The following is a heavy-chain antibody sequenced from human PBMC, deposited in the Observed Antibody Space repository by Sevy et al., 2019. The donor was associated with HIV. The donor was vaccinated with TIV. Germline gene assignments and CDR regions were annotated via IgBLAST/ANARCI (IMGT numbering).Heavy chain of an antibody. CDR2: IWHDGSKI. J-gene: IGHJ4*02. D-gene: IGHD3-22*01. CDR1: GFTFSTYG. V-gene: IGHV3-33*01. Sequence: GGSLRLSCAASGFTFSTYGMHWVRQSPGKGLEWVAVIWHDGSKIYYADSVKGRFTISSDNSKNMLYLQMNSLRAEDTAVYYCATDQYYYDSSGYYYAQYYFDYWGQGTLVTVSS. CDR3: ATDQYYYDSSGYYYAQYYFDY.